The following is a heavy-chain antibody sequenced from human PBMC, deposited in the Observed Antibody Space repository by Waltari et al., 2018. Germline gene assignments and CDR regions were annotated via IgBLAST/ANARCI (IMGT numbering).Heavy chain of an antibody. CDR1: GYSINSGYH. Sequence: QVQLQESGPGLVKPSETLSLTCAVSGYSINSGYHWGWIRQPPGKGLEWLASIFDGGAASYNPSLKSRLTISIDRSKNQFSLKLSSGTAADTAVYYCARDLGSGGNSDYWGQGTLVTVFS. CDR3: ARDLGSGGNSDY. J-gene: IGHJ4*02. D-gene: IGHD2-21*02. V-gene: IGHV4-38-2*02. CDR2: IFDGGAA.